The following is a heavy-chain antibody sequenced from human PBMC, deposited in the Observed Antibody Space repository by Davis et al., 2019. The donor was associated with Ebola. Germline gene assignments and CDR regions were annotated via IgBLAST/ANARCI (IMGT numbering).Heavy chain of an antibody. CDR2: ISTNGETT. J-gene: IGHJ3*02. CDR3: ARTSIVGTTTTASDI. D-gene: IGHD1-26*01. V-gene: IGHV3-64D*06. CDR1: GFTFSSYA. Sequence: GGSLRLSCSASGFTFSSYAMHWVRQAPGKGLESVSRISTNGETTYYAESVKGRFTISRDNSKDTLYLQMRSLRSDDTAVYFCARTSIVGTTTTASDIWGQGTLVTVSS.